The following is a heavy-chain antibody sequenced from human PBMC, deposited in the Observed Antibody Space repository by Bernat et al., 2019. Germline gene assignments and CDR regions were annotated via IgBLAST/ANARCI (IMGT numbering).Heavy chain of an antibody. CDR3: ARGIPNGSGSYYKLPSVPYYYYYYMDV. V-gene: IGHV3-30*03. D-gene: IGHD3-10*01. CDR2: ISYDGSNK. J-gene: IGHJ6*03. CDR1: GFTFSSYG. Sequence: QVQLVESGGGVVQPGRSLRLSCAASGFTFSSYGMHWVRQAPGKGLEWVAVISYDGSNKYYADSVKGRFTISRDNSKNTLYLQMNSLRSEDTAVYYCARGIPNGSGSYYKLPSVPYYYYYYMDVWGKGTTVTVSS.